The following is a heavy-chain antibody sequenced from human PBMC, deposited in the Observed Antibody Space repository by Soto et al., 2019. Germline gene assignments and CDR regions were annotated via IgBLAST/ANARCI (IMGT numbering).Heavy chain of an antibody. CDR3: AKILTAAGLDY. CDR2: ITNSGGGT. CDR1: GFTFSTYA. D-gene: IGHD6-13*01. Sequence: EVQLLESGGGLVQPGGSLRLSCADSGFTFSTYAMSWVRQAPGKGLEWVSSITNSGGGTFYADSVKGRFTISRDNSKNTLYLQMNRQSAEDTAAYYCAKILTAAGLDYWGQGTLVTVSS. V-gene: IGHV3-23*01. J-gene: IGHJ4*02.